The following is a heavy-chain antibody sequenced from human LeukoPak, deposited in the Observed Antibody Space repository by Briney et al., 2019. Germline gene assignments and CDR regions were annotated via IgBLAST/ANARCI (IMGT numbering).Heavy chain of an antibody. V-gene: IGHV3-23*01. D-gene: IGHD3-10*01. CDR2: ISGSGGST. CDR3: AKHGSGSYYAAYYFDY. CDR1: GFTFSSYA. Sequence: GGSLRLSCAASGFTFSSYAISWVRQAPGKGLEWVSAISGSGGSTYYADSVKGRFTISRDNSKNTLYLQMNSLRAEDTAVYYCAKHGSGSYYAAYYFDYWGQGNLVTVSS. J-gene: IGHJ4*02.